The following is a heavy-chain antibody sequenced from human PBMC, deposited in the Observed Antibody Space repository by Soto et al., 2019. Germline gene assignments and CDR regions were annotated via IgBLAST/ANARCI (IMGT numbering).Heavy chain of an antibody. CDR2: FSGSGGST. J-gene: IGHJ6*02. CDR3: ARDRTGDTSPCLAA. Sequence: EVQLLESGGGLVQPGGSVRLSCAAAGFTFSNYALTWVRQSPGKGPEWVSTFSGSGGSTYYADSVRGRFTISRDNSKNTLFLQMNSLRVEETAIYYGARDRTGDTSPCLAAWGQGTTVSVS. CDR1: GFTFSNYA. V-gene: IGHV3-23*01.